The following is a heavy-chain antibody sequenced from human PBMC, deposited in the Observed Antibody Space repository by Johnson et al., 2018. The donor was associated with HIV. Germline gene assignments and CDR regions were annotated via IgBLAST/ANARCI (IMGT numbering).Heavy chain of an antibody. D-gene: IGHD6-13*01. CDR1: GFTFSSYD. V-gene: IGHV3-20*04. Sequence: VQLVESGGGLVQPGGSLRLSCAASGFTFSSYDMHWVRQAPGKGLVWVSGINWNGGSTGYADSAKGRFTISRSNAKNSLYLQMDNLRTDDTAVYYCARDGVYSSPHDAFDIWGQGTMVTVSS. CDR3: ARDGVYSSPHDAFDI. J-gene: IGHJ3*02. CDR2: INWNGGST.